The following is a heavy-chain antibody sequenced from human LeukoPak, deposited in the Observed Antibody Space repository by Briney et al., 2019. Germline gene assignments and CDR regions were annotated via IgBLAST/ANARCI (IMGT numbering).Heavy chain of an antibody. CDR3: AKATSGYYFDAFDI. CDR2: ISGCGGST. CDR1: GFTFDDYS. V-gene: IGHV3-43*02. Sequence: QPGGPLRLFCAASGFTFDDYSMHGVRQAPGKGLECVSYISGCGGSTFYADCVKGRFTISRDKSKNSLYLQMNSLRTEDTALYYCAKATSGYYFDAFDIWGQGTMVTVSS. D-gene: IGHD3-22*01. J-gene: IGHJ3*02.